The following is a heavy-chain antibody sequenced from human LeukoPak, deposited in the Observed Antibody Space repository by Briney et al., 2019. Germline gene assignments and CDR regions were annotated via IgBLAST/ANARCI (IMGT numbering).Heavy chain of an antibody. V-gene: IGHV3-21*01. Sequence: GGSLRLSCAASGFTFSSYSMNWVRQAPGKGLEWVSSISSSSSYIYHADSVKGRFTISRDNAKNSLYLQMNSLRAEDTAVYYCARGARVRGVNWFDPWGQGTLVTVSS. CDR3: ARGARVRGVNWFDP. CDR1: GFTFSSYS. CDR2: ISSSSSYI. J-gene: IGHJ5*02. D-gene: IGHD3-10*01.